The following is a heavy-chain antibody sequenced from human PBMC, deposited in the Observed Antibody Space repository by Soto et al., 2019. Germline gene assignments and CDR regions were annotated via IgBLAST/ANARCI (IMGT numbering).Heavy chain of an antibody. CDR2: ISGSGGST. CDR1: GFTFSSYA. Sequence: GGSLRLSCAASGFTFSSYAMSWVRQAPGKGLEWVSAISGSGGSTYYADSVKGRFTISRDNSKNTLYLQMNSLRAEDTAVYYCAKKPSRGFASFMDVWGKGTTVTVSS. D-gene: IGHD3-10*01. J-gene: IGHJ6*03. CDR3: AKKPSRGFASFMDV. V-gene: IGHV3-23*01.